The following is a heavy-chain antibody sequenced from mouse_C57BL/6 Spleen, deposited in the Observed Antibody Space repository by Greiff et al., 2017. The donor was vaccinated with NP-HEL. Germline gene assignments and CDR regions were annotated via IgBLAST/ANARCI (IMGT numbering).Heavy chain of an antibody. D-gene: IGHD2-5*01. CDR3: PSTIVTMPYAMDY. V-gene: IGHV14-3*01. Sequence: EVQLQQSVAELVRPGASVKLSCTASGFNIKNTYMHWVKQRPEQGLEWIGRIDPANGNTKYAPKFQGKATITSDTSSNTAYLQLSSLTSEDTAIYYCPSTIVTMPYAMDYWGQGTSVTVSS. CDR1: GFNIKNTY. CDR2: IDPANGNT. J-gene: IGHJ4*01.